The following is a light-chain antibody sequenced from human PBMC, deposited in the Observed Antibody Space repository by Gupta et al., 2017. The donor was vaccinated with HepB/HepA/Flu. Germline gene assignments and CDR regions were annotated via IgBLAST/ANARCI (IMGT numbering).Light chain of an antibody. V-gene: IGKV2-28*01. J-gene: IGKJ4*01. CDR1: QNLLSTNGNNY. CDR2: LGS. CDR3: RQCITAPLT. Sequence: DIAMTQSPLSLPVTPGEPAAMSCRASQNLLSTNGNNYVDWYLQKPGQSPQLLIYLGSTRASGVPDRISGSGSGTDFTLNISSVEAEDVGVYYCRQCITAPLTFGGGTMVEIK.